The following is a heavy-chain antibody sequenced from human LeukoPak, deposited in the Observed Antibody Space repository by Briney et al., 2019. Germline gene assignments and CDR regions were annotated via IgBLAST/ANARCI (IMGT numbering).Heavy chain of an antibody. V-gene: IGHV4-39*07. CDR2: INHSGAT. CDR1: GGSISSSSYY. Sequence: SETLSLTCTVSGGSISSSSYYWGWIRQPPGKGLEWIGEINHSGATNYNPSLKSRVTISVDTSKNQFSLKLSSVTAADTAVYYCAAGRRAYETTVTTWSSIYFDHWGQGTLVTVSS. D-gene: IGHD4-17*01. CDR3: AAGRRAYETTVTTWSSIYFDH. J-gene: IGHJ4*02.